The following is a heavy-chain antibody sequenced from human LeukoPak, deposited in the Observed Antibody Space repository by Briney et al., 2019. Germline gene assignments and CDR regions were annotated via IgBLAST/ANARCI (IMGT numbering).Heavy chain of an antibody. CDR1: GYSFTSYW. CDR3: ARTTLEWLSPSDAFDI. J-gene: IGHJ3*02. Sequence: GGSLKISCKGSGYSFTSYWIGWVRQMPGKGLEGMGIIYPGDSDTRYSPSFQGQVTISADKSISTAYLQWSSLKASDTAMYYCARTTLEWLSPSDAFDIWGQGTMVTVSS. V-gene: IGHV5-51*01. CDR2: IYPGDSDT. D-gene: IGHD3-3*01.